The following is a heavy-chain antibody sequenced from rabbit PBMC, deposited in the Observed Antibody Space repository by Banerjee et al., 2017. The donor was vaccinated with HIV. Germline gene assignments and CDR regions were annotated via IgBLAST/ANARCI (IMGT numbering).Heavy chain of an antibody. CDR3: ARDLAGVTGWNFGL. CDR2: INTSSGNT. CDR1: GFDFSNYYL. D-gene: IGHD4-1*01. V-gene: IGHV1S45*01. J-gene: IGHJ4*01. Sequence: QEQLEESGGGLVQPEGSLTLTCTASGFDFSNYYLSWVRQAPGKGLEWIACINTSSGNTVYARWAKGRCTIPKASSTTVTLQMTSLTAADTATYFCARDLAGVTGWNFGLWGQGTLVTVS.